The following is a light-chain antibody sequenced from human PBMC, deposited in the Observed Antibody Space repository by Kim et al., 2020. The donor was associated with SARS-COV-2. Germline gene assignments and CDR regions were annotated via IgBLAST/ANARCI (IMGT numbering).Light chain of an antibody. CDR3: HHYGGSPLT. J-gene: IGKJ4*01. CDR1: KTVTSNY. CDR2: GTF. V-gene: IGKV3-20*01. Sequence: SPGGRDVPSCRASKTVTSNYLAWYQQKPGKAPRLLISGTFNRATGVPDRFSGSGSGTDFTLTISRLEPEDFALYYCHHYGGSPLTFGGGTKLDIK.